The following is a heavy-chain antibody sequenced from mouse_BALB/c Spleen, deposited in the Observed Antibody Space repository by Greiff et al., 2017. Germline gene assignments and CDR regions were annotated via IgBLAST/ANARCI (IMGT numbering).Heavy chain of an antibody. Sequence: QVQLQQPGAELVKPGASVKLSCKASGYTFTSYWMHWVKQRPGQGLEWIGEINPSNGRTNYNEKFKSKATLTVDKSSSTAYMQLSSLTSEDSAVYYCARWMITYYFDDWGQGTTLTVSS. CDR1: GYTFTSYW. D-gene: IGHD2-4*01. V-gene: IGHV1S81*02. CDR3: ARWMITYYFDD. J-gene: IGHJ2*01. CDR2: INPSNGRT.